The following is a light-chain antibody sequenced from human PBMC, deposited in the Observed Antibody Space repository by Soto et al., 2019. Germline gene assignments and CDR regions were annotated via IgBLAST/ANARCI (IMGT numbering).Light chain of an antibody. CDR2: ECS. V-gene: IGLV2-23*01. CDR1: SSDFGTYNF. Sequence: QSVLAQPASVSGSPGQSITISCTGTSSDFGTYNFVSWYQHHPGKVPKLIIYECSKRPSGVSDRFSGSKSGNTASLTISGLQAEDEADYYCCSFTSSNTHVFGAGTKVTVL. J-gene: IGLJ1*01. CDR3: CSFTSSNTHV.